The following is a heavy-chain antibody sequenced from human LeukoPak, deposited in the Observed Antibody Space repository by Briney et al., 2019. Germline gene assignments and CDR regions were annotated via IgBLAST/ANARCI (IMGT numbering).Heavy chain of an antibody. J-gene: IGHJ4*02. D-gene: IGHD6-19*01. CDR1: GFTVSSNY. V-gene: IGHV3-53*01. Sequence: RGSLRLSCAASGFTVSSNYTSWVWQPAGKGLEWVSVLYSGGATFYAYSVKGRFTISRDTSKNTLYLQMSDLRADDTAVYYCTKLKGWYGEVFFDYWGQGTLVTVSS. CDR3: TKLKGWYGEVFFDY. CDR2: LYSGGAT.